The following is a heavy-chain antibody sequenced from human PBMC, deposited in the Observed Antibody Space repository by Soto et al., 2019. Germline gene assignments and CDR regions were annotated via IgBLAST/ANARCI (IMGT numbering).Heavy chain of an antibody. CDR1: GGSIGAINDHCSNHY. V-gene: IGHV4-61*05. J-gene: IGHJ4*02. D-gene: IGHD4-17*01. CDR3: ARRYGDCFDY. CDR2: IYNTGIS. Sequence: SETLSLTCTVSGGSIGAINDHCSNHYCSWIRLPPGKGLEWIGFIYNTGISSYNPSLKSRVTMSLDKSNNQFSLKLTSVTAADTAVYYCARRYGDCFDYWGQGTLVTVSS.